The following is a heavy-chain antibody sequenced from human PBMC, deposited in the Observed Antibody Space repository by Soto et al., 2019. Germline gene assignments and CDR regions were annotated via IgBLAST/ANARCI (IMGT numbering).Heavy chain of an antibody. CDR2: IYYSGST. Sequence: SETLSLTCTASGGSISSGCYYWSWIRQHPGKGLEWIGYIYYSGSTYYNPSLKSRVTISVDTSKNQFSLKLSSVTAADTAVYYCASCGAAKYYSREVGFDPWGQGTLVTVSS. CDR3: ASCGAAKYYSREVGFDP. V-gene: IGHV4-31*03. J-gene: IGHJ5*02. CDR1: GGSISSGCYY. D-gene: IGHD3-10*01.